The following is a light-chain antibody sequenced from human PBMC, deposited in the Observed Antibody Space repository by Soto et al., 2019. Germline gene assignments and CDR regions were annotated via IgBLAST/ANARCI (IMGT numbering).Light chain of an antibody. CDR2: AAS. CDR1: QSISSY. V-gene: IGKV1-39*01. CDR3: QQSYSTPPT. Sequence: DIQMTQSPSSLSASVGDRVTITCRASQSISSYLNWYQQKPGKAPKLLIYAASSLQSGVPSRFSGSGSGTDFTLIISSLQPEDFANYYCQQSYSTPPTFGGGTKVEIK. J-gene: IGKJ4*01.